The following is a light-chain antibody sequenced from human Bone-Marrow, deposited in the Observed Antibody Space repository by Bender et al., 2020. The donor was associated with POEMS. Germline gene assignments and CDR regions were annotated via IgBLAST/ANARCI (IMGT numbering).Light chain of an antibody. J-gene: IGLJ3*02. CDR3: SSYTSSSTLGWV. CDR2: YNH. Sequence: QSVLTQPPSASGTPGQRVTISCSGSNSNIGPVNWYQQLPGTAPKVLIYYNHYRPSGVPDRFSGSKSGTSASLAISGLQSEDEAYYYCSSYTSSSTLGWVFGGGTKLTVL. CDR1: NSNIGP. V-gene: IGLV1-44*01.